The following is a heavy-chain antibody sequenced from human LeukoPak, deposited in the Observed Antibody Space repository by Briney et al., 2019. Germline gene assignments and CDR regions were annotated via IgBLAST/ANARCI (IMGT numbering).Heavy chain of an antibody. V-gene: IGHV4-59*04. CDR1: GFTVSSNY. CDR3: AKSRGQLVPDYFQH. CDR2: IFYSGNT. J-gene: IGHJ1*01. Sequence: GSLRLSCAASGFTVSSNYMSWVRQAPGKGLEWIGNIFYSGNTYYNPSLKSRVTISVDTSKNQFSLKLSSVTAADTAVYYCAKSRGQLVPDYFQHWGQGTLVTVSS. D-gene: IGHD6-13*01.